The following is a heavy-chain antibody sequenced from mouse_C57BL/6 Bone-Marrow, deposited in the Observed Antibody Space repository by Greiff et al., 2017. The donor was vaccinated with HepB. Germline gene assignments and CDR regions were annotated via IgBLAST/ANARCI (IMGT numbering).Heavy chain of an antibody. CDR1: GFTFSSYA. D-gene: IGHD1-1*01. CDR3: ARDSYYGSRYVGYYFDY. V-gene: IGHV5-4*01. Sequence: EVQRVESGGGLVKPGGSLKLSCAASGFTFSSYAMSWVRQTPEKRLEWVATISDGGSYTYYPDNVKGRFTISRDNAKNNLYLQMSHLMSEDTAMYYCARDSYYGSRYVGYYFDYWGQGTTLTVSS. J-gene: IGHJ2*01. CDR2: ISDGGSYT.